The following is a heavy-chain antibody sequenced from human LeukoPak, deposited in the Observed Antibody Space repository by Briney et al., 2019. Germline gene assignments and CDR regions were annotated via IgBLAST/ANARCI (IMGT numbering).Heavy chain of an antibody. Sequence: GASVKVSCKASGYTFTDYNIHWVRRAPGQGLEWMGWISPNSGGTNYAQKFQGRVTMTRDTSITTAYMELSRLRSDDTAMYYCARDGGHYGDSDSWGQGTQVTVSA. D-gene: IGHD4-17*01. V-gene: IGHV1-2*02. CDR3: ARDGGHYGDSDS. CDR1: GYTFTDYN. J-gene: IGHJ4*02. CDR2: ISPNSGGT.